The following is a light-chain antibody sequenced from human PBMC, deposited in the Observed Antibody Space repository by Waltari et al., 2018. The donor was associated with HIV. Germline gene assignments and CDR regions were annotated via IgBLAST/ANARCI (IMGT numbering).Light chain of an antibody. CDR3: QHYDSYSCT. CDR2: KAS. Sequence: DIQLTQSPSTLSASVGDRDTITCRASQNVNKWLAWYQQKPGKAPTLLIYKASSLKSGVPSRFSGSGSGTEFTLTISSLQPDDCATYYCQHYDSYSCTFGQGTKVEIK. V-gene: IGKV1-5*03. CDR1: QNVNKW. J-gene: IGKJ2*02.